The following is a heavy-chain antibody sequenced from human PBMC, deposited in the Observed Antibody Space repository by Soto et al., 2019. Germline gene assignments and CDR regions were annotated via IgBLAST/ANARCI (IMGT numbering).Heavy chain of an antibody. CDR2: ISYDGSNK. CDR3: HTGGSGSQNY. Sequence: GGSLRLSCAASGFTFSSYGMHWVRQAPGKGLEWVAVISYDGSNKYYADSVKGRFTISRDNSKNTLYLQMNSLRAEDTAVYYCHTGGSGSQNYWGQGTLVTVSS. V-gene: IGHV3-30*03. D-gene: IGHD3-10*01. J-gene: IGHJ4*02. CDR1: GFTFSSYG.